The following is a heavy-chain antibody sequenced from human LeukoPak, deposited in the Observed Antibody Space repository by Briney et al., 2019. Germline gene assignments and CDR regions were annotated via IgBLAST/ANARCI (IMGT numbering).Heavy chain of an antibody. Sequence: GGCLRLSSAPSGFTPSINYMSGGRHGPGERVEWVSVIYSGCSTYYADCVKGRFTTSRDNSTNTMYLQMKSLRAEDTAVYYCARDLSYGPGVWFDPWGQGSLVTVSS. CDR2: IYSGCST. CDR3: ARDLSYGPGVWFDP. D-gene: IGHD2-21*01. V-gene: IGHV3-66*01. CDR1: GFTPSINY. J-gene: IGHJ5*01.